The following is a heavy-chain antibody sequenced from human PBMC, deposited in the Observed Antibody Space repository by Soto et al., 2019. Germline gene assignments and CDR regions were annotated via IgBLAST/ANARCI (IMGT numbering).Heavy chain of an antibody. CDR1: GFIFSDHF. V-gene: IGHV3-72*01. D-gene: IGHD3-16*01. Sequence: GGSLRLSCAACGFIFSDHFMEWVRQAPGKGLEWVGRAKNKIGHYMTEYAASVKGRFTISRDESNYSLFLQMNSLRPEDTAVYYCAKGGSPPAYIDNWGLGTLVTVSS. CDR3: AKGGSPPAYIDN. J-gene: IGHJ4*02. CDR2: AKNKIGHYMT.